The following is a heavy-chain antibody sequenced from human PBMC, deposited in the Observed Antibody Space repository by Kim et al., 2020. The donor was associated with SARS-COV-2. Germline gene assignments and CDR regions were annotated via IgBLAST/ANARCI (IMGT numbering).Heavy chain of an antibody. V-gene: IGHV1-18*01. CDR3: ARDRGMRIQLWLADY. J-gene: IGHJ4*02. D-gene: IGHD5-18*01. Sequence: QKLQGRVTMTTDTSTSTAYMELRSLRADDTAVYYCARDRGMRIQLWLADYWGQGTLVTVSS.